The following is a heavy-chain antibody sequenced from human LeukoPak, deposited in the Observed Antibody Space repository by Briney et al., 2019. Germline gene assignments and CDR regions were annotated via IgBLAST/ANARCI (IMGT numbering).Heavy chain of an antibody. J-gene: IGHJ5*02. V-gene: IGHV4-34*01. CDR1: DESLSGYY. D-gene: IGHD3-9*01. Sequence: PSETLSLTCDVNDESLSGYYWTWIRQAPGKGLEWIAEINYNRRTNYNPSLKSRITISVDRSKNQFSLQLRSVTAADAAVYYCAGGEPLYSGSTGYRVALFDPWGQGTPVTVSS. CDR2: INYNRRT. CDR3: AGGEPLYSGSTGYRVALFDP.